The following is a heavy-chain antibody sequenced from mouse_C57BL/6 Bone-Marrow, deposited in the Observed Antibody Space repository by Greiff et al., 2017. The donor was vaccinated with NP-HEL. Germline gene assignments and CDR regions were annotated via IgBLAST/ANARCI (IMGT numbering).Heavy chain of an antibody. CDR3: ARDAPFVAPYAMDY. CDR2: SRNKANDYTT. CDR1: GFTFSDFY. Sequence: EVKLVESGGGLVQSGRSLRLSCATSGFTFSDFYMEWVRQSPGKGLEWIAASRNKANDYTTEYSASVKGRFIVSRDTSQSILYLQMNALRAEDTAIYYCARDAPFVAPYAMDYWGQGTSVTVSS. J-gene: IGHJ4*01. D-gene: IGHD1-1*01. V-gene: IGHV7-1*01.